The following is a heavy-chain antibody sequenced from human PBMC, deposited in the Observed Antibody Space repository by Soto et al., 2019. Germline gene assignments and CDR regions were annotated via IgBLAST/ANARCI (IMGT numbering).Heavy chain of an antibody. J-gene: IGHJ6*02. D-gene: IGHD2-2*01. V-gene: IGHV1-69*01. CDR3: ARVVILVPTASTHYYYHMDV. CDR1: GGTFSNYA. CDR2: IIPIVGTG. Sequence: QVQLVQSGAEVRKPGSSVTVSCKASGGTFSNYAISCVRQAPGQGLEWMGGIIPIVGTGSYAQKFQGRVTITADEPTTTAYMALSSLRFLDTAVYYCARVVILVPTASTHYYYHMDVWGPGTTVTVSS.